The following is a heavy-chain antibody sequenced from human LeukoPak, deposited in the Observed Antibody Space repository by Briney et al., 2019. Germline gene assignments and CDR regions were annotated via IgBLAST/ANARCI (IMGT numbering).Heavy chain of an antibody. D-gene: IGHD3-10*01. Sequence: PGGSLRLSCAASGFTFGSYGMSWARQAPGKGLEWVSAISGSADSTYYADSVKGRFTISRDNSKNTLYLQMNSLRAEDTALYYCAKTVSYYYGSGSYYKNPFDYWGQGTLVTVSS. J-gene: IGHJ4*02. CDR1: GFTFGSYG. V-gene: IGHV3-23*01. CDR3: AKTVSYYYGSGSYYKNPFDY. CDR2: ISGSADST.